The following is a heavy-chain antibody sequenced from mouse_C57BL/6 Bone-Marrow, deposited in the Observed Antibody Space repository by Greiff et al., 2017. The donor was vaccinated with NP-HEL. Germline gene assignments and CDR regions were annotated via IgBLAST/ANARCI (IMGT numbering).Heavy chain of an antibody. CDR3: ARLGRGVDD. Sequence: QVQLQQPGAELVKPGASVKLSCKASGYTFTSYWMPWVKQRPGRGLEWIGRIDPNSGGTKYPEKFKSKATLTVDKPSSTANRQLSSLTAEDSAVDWWARLGRGVDDWGQGTSGTVSS. V-gene: IGHV1-72*01. CDR2: IDPNSGGT. CDR1: GYTFTSYW. J-gene: IGHJ4*01.